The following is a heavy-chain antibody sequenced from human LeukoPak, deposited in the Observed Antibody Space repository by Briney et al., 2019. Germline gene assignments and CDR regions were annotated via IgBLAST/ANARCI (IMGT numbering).Heavy chain of an antibody. CDR3: ARDWPFEDGPPYNWFDP. V-gene: IGHV3-7*01. D-gene: IGHD3-9*01. CDR1: GFTFSSYW. J-gene: IGHJ5*02. Sequence: GGSLRLSCAASGFTFSSYWMSWVRQAPGKGLEWVANIKQDGSEKYYVDSVKGRFTISRDNAKNSLYLQMNSLRAEDTAVYYCARDWPFEDGPPYNWFDPWGQGTLVTVSS. CDR2: IKQDGSEK.